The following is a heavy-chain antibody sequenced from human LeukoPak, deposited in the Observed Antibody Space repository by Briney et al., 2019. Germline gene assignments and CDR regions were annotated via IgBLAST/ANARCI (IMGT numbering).Heavy chain of an antibody. Sequence: SVKVSCKASGGTFSSYAISWVRQAPGQGLEWMGRIIPIFGIANYAQKFRGRVTITADKSTSTAYMELSSLRSEDTAVYYCARPTWSGYDYYYYGMDVWGQGTTVTVSS. CDR3: ARPTWSGYDYYYYGMDV. D-gene: IGHD3-3*01. CDR1: GGTFSSYA. V-gene: IGHV1-69*04. J-gene: IGHJ6*02. CDR2: IIPIFGIA.